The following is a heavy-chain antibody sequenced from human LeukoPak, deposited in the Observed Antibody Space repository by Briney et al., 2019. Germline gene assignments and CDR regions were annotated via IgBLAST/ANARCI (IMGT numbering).Heavy chain of an antibody. D-gene: IGHD3-22*01. J-gene: IGHJ5*02. Sequence: ASVKVSCKASGYTFTRNYMHWVRQAPGQGLEWMGIISPSGDTTSYAQKSQGRVTMTRDTSTRTVYLDLSSLRSEDTAVYYCARGRDYYAVSGYHNWFDAWGKGTLVTVSS. CDR2: ISPSGDTT. V-gene: IGHV1-46*01. CDR1: GYTFTRNY. CDR3: ARGRDYYAVSGYHNWFDA.